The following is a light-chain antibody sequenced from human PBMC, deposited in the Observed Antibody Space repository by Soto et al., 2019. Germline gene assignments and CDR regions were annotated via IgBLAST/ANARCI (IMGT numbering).Light chain of an antibody. V-gene: IGKV1-27*01. J-gene: IGKJ1*01. CDR3: QKYNSAPWG. CDR1: QGISNY. Sequence: DIQMTQSPSSLSASVGDRVTITCRASQGISNYLAWYQQKPGKVPKLLIYAASTLQSGVPSRFSGSGSGTDFPLTISSLQPEDVASYYCQKYNSAPWGFGQGAKVEIK. CDR2: AAS.